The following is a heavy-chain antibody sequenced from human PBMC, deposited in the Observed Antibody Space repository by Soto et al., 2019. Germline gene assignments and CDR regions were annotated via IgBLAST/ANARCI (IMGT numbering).Heavy chain of an antibody. D-gene: IGHD3-22*01. CDR1: GFTFSSYG. CDR3: AKEQLPGYYYDSSGYFDY. J-gene: IGHJ4*02. CDR2: ISYDGSNK. V-gene: IGHV3-30*18. Sequence: GGSLRLSCAASGFTFSSYGMHWVRQAPGKGLEWVAVISYDGSNKYYADSVKGRFTISRDNSKNTLYLQMNSLRAEDTAVYYCAKEQLPGYYYDSSGYFDYWGQGTLVTVSS.